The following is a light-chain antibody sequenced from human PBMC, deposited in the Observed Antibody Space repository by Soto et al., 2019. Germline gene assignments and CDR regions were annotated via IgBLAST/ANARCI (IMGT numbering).Light chain of an antibody. CDR3: QQSYSSPPT. V-gene: IGKV1-39*01. CDR2: AAS. Sequence: DIQMTQSPSSLSASVGDRVTITFGASQSISSYLNWYQQKPGKAPKLLIYAASSLQSGIPSRFSGSGSGTDFTLTISSLQPEDFATYYCQQSYSSPPTFGQGTKVDIK. J-gene: IGKJ1*01. CDR1: QSISSY.